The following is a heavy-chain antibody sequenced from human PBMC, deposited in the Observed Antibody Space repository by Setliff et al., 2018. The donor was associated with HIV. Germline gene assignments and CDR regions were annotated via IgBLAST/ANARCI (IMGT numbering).Heavy chain of an antibody. V-gene: IGHV3-23*01. CDR2: ISDGGGST. Sequence: PGGSLRLSCAASGFTFSSYPMSWVRQSPGKGPEWVSAISDGGGSTYYAVSVKGRFTISRDNSKNTLYLQMNGLSAEDTAVYYCARDRFRGGVGTGLAEYWGQGTVVTVSS. CDR3: ARDRFRGGVGTGLAEY. D-gene: IGHD3-16*01. CDR1: GFTFSSYP. J-gene: IGHJ4*02.